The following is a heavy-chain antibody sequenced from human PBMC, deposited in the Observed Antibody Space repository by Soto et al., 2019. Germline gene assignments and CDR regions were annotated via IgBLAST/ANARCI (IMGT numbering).Heavy chain of an antibody. D-gene: IGHD6-13*01. J-gene: IGHJ5*02. Sequence: EVQLLESGGGLVQPGGSLRLSCAASGFTFSSYAMSWVRQAPGKGLEWVSAISGSGGSTYYADSVKGRFTISRDNSKNTLYLQMNSLRAEDTAVYYCASNLIAAAAYVSWFDPWGQGTLVTVSS. CDR1: GFTFSSYA. CDR3: ASNLIAAAAYVSWFDP. V-gene: IGHV3-23*01. CDR2: ISGSGGST.